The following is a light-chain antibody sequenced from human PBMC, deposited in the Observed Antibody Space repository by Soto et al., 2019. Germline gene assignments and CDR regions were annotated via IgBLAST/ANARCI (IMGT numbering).Light chain of an antibody. Sequence: EIVLTQSPGTLSLSPGERATLSCRASQSVSSSYLAWYQQKPGQAPRLLIYGASSRATGIPDRFSGSGSGTEFTLTISRLETEDFAVYYCQQYGSSPFTFGPGTKVDIK. CDR1: QSVSSSY. CDR2: GAS. CDR3: QQYGSSPFT. J-gene: IGKJ3*01. V-gene: IGKV3-20*01.